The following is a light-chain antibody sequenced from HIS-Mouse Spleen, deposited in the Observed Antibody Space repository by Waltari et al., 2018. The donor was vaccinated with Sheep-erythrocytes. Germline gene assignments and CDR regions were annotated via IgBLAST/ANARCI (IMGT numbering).Light chain of an antibody. Sequence: QSVLTQPPSASGTPGQRVTISCSGSSSNIGSTTVNWYQQLPGTAPKLLIYSNNRRPSWVPDRFSGSKSGTSASLAISGLQSEDEADYYCAAWDDSLNGVVFGGGTKLTVL. CDR2: SNN. CDR3: AAWDDSLNGVV. J-gene: IGLJ2*01. CDR1: SSNIGSTT. V-gene: IGLV1-44*01.